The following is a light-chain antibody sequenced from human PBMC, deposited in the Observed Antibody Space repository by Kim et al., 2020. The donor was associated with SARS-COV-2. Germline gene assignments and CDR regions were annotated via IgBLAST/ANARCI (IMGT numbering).Light chain of an antibody. CDR1: NLRDKS. CDR3: QVWDDSNGLTWV. V-gene: IGLV3-21*04. Sequence: PGQTAEISGGGKNLRDKSVPWYQQKTGQAPVLVIYYDSDRPSGIPERFSGSNSGNAATLIISRVEVGDEADYYCQVWDDSNGLTWVFGGGTQLTVL. J-gene: IGLJ3*02. CDR2: YDS.